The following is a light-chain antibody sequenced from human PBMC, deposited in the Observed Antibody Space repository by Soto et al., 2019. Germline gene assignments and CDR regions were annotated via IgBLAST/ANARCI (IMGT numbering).Light chain of an antibody. CDR1: QSVSGW. J-gene: IGKJ5*01. CDR2: KAP. V-gene: IGKV1-5*03. CDR3: QQLNTLPFT. Sequence: DIQMTQSPSTLSASVGDTVTVTCRASQSVSGWLAWYQQKPGEAPKLLIYKAPSLESGVPSRFSGSGSGTEFTLTISGLLPEDFATYHCQQLNTLPFTFGQGTRLEIK.